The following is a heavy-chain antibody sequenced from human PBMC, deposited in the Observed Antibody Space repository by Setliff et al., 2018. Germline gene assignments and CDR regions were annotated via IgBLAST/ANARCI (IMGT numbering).Heavy chain of an antibody. CDR3: ARGGTYRYFDY. CDR2: VYYSGAA. CDR1: GVSIANTASY. Sequence: TLSLTCNVSGVSIANTASYWSWIRQPPGKGLEFIGYVYYSGAAKYDPSLKSRVTMSVDTSKTQFSLKLNSMTTADTAVYYCARGGTYRYFDYWGQGTLVTVSS. J-gene: IGHJ4*02. V-gene: IGHV4-61*08.